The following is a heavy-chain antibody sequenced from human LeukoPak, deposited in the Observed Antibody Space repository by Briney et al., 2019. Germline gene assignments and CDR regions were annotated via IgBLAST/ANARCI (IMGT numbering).Heavy chain of an antibody. CDR3: ARENYDYVWGSYRPTH. CDR1: GGSISSSSYY. CDR2: IYYSGST. Sequence: PSETLSLTCTVSGGSISSSSYYWGWIRQPPGKGLEWTGSIYYSGSTYYNPSLKSRVTISVDTSKNQFSLKLSSVTAADTAVYYCARENYDYVWGSYRPTHWGQGTLVTVSS. D-gene: IGHD3-16*02. V-gene: IGHV4-39*02. J-gene: IGHJ4*02.